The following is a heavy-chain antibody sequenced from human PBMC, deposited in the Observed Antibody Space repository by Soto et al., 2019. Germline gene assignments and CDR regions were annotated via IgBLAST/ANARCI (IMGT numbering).Heavy chain of an antibody. Sequence: GGSLRLSCAASGFTFSSYAMNWVRQAPGKGLEWVSAISGNGASTFYPDSVKGRFTISRDNSKNTLYLQMNSLRAEDTAVYYCASRYCSDGVCYYFEYWGQGTLVTVSS. D-gene: IGHD2-8*01. CDR3: ASRYCSDGVCYYFEY. J-gene: IGHJ4*02. CDR1: GFTFSSYA. V-gene: IGHV3-23*01. CDR2: ISGNGAST.